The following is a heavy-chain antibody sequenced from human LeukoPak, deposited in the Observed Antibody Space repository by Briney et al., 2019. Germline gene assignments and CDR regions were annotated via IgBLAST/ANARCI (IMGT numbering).Heavy chain of an antibody. Sequence: SETLSLTCAVSDYSISSGDWWGWVRQPPGKGLEWIGYIHYSGTAYYNPSLLSRVTMSVDTSKNQFSLKLSSVTAADTAVYYCARRVYDYDILTGYYIGYFDYWGQGTLVTVSS. V-gene: IGHV4-28*01. CDR1: DYSISSGDW. D-gene: IGHD3-9*01. J-gene: IGHJ4*02. CDR2: IHYSGTA. CDR3: ARRVYDYDILTGYYIGYFDY.